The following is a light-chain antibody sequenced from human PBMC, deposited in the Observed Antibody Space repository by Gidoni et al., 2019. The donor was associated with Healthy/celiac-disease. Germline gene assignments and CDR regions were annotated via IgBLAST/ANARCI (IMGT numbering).Light chain of an antibody. Sequence: LTQSPRTLSLSPGERATLSCRASQSVSSSYLAWYQQKPGQAPRLLIYGASSRATGIPDRFSGSGSGTDFTLTISRLEPEDFAVYYCQQYGSSPLTFGGGTKVEIK. J-gene: IGKJ4*01. CDR1: QSVSSSY. V-gene: IGKV3-20*01. CDR2: GAS. CDR3: QQYGSSPLT.